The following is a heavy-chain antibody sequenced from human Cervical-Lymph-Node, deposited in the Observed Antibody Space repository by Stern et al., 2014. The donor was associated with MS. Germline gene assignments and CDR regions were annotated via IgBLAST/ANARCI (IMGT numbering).Heavy chain of an antibody. CDR3: ARGWPRGWMVDY. CDR1: GYTFTTYW. J-gene: IGHJ4*02. D-gene: IGHD5-12*01. V-gene: IGHV5-51*01. Sequence: VQLVQSGAEVRKPGESLKISCKGSGYTFTTYWIGGVRQMPGRGLETIGIVYPRDSETRYSPSFQGQVTISVDKSISTAYLQWISLKASDTAMYYCARGWPRGWMVDYWGQGTPVTVSA. CDR2: VYPRDSET.